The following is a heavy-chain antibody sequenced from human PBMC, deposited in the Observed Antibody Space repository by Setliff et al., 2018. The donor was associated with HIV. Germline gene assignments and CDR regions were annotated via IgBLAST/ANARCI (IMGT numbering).Heavy chain of an antibody. J-gene: IGHJ5*02. CDR2: ISDRGTT. Sequence: SETLSLTCTVSGGSISPYYWSWIRQTPGKGLEWIAWISDRGTTNYNPSLKSRVTLSVDPSKNQFSLSLTSVTGADTAVYYCARGGASSKYLDPWGQGTLVTVSS. CDR1: GGSISPYY. V-gene: IGHV4-59*01. CDR3: ARGGASSKYLDP. D-gene: IGHD2-15*01.